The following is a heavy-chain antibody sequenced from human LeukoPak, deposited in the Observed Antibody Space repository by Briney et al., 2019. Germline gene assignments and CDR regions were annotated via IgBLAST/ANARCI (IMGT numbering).Heavy chain of an antibody. J-gene: IGHJ4*02. V-gene: IGHV4-59*01. Sequence: PSETLSLTCTVSGGSISNYYWNWIRQPPGKGLEWIGYIYYSGTTNYNPSLKSRVSMSVDTSKNEFSLKLNSVTAADTAVYYCASRKLGNDYWGQGTLVTVSS. CDR3: ASRKLGNDY. CDR1: GGSISNYY. D-gene: IGHD7-27*01. CDR2: IYYSGTT.